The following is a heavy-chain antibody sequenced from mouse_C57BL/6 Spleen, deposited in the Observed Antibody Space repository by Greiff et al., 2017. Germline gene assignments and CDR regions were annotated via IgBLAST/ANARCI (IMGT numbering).Heavy chain of an antibody. J-gene: IGHJ3*01. CDR2: ISYDGSN. Sequence: DVQLQESGPGLVKPSQSLSLTCSVTGYSITSGYYWNWIRQFPGNKLEWMGYISYDGSNNYNPSLKNRISITRDTSKNQFFLKLNSVTTEDTATYYCARVGDYDERLGFAYWGQGTLVTVSA. CDR3: ARVGDYDERLGFAY. CDR1: GYSITSGYY. D-gene: IGHD2-4*01. V-gene: IGHV3-6*01.